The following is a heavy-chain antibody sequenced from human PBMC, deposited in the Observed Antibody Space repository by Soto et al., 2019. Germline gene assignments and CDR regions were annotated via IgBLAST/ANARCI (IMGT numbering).Heavy chain of an antibody. CDR1: GFTFGNYA. J-gene: IGHJ4*02. D-gene: IGHD6-13*01. V-gene: IGHV3-49*04. Sequence: GGSLRLSCTVSGFTFGNYALTGVRQAPGKAPEWVGLIRSKVFNRTTEYATSVKGRFTLTRDDSKNIASLQMNSLKTEDTAVYYCTRLTNIAPYYFDYWGQGTLVTVSS. CDR2: IRSKVFNRTT. CDR3: TRLTNIAPYYFDY.